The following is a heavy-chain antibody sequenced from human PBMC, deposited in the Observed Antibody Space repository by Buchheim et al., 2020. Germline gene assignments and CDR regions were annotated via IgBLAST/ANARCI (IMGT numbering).Heavy chain of an antibody. Sequence: QVQLVESGGGVVQPGRSLRLSCAASGFTFSSYGMHWVRQAPGKGLEWVAVISYDGSNKYYADSVKGRFTISRDNSKNTLYLQMNSLRAEDTAVYYCAKDTDYYDSSGYYPPPFDYWGQGTL. CDR2: ISYDGSNK. CDR3: AKDTDYYDSSGYYPPPFDY. D-gene: IGHD3-22*01. CDR1: GFTFSSYG. J-gene: IGHJ4*02. V-gene: IGHV3-30*18.